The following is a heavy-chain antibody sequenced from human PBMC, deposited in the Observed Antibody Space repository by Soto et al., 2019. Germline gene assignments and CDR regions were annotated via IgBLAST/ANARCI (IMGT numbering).Heavy chain of an antibody. CDR3: ARGPKGGYYVDV. J-gene: IGHJ6*03. CDR1: GFPFSSYW. V-gene: IGHV3-74*01. Sequence: EVQLVESGGGSVQPGESLRLSCAASGFPFSSYWIHWVRQAPGKGLMWVSRIKYDGTITNYADSLKGRLTISRDNAKNTVYLQMNSLRVEDTAVYHCARGPKGGYYVDVWGKGTTVTVSS. CDR2: IKYDGTIT. D-gene: IGHD6-13*01.